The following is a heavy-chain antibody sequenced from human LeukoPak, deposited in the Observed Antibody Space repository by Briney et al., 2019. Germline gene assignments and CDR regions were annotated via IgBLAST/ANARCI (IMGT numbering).Heavy chain of an antibody. CDR3: ARDRYGANSPFDY. CDR1: GFTFSNYG. J-gene: IGHJ4*02. CDR2: IWYDASNK. D-gene: IGHD4-23*01. Sequence: GTSLRLPCAASGFTFSNYGMHWVRQAPGKGLEWVAVIWYDASNKYYADSVKGRFTISRDNSKNTLYLQMNSLRAEDTAVYYCARDRYGANSPFDYWGQGTLVTVSS. V-gene: IGHV3-33*01.